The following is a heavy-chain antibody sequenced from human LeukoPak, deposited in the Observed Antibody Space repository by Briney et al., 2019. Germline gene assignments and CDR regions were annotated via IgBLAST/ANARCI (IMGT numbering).Heavy chain of an antibody. CDR2: IYYSGST. J-gene: IGHJ4*02. CDR1: GGSISSSSYY. Sequence: SETLSLTCTVSGGSISSSSYYWGWIRQPPGKGLEWIGSIYYSGSTYYNPSLKSRVTISVDTSKNQFSLKLSSVTAADTAVYYCARAPYDYVWGSYRYYFDYWGQGTLVTVSS. D-gene: IGHD3-16*02. CDR3: ARAPYDYVWGSYRYYFDY. V-gene: IGHV4-39*07.